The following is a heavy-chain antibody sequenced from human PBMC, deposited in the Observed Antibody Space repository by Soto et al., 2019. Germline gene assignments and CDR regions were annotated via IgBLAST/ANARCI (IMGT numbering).Heavy chain of an antibody. CDR3: ARDATYCGGDCPEGQGDYGMDV. CDR2: TYYRSKWYN. V-gene: IGHV6-1*01. J-gene: IGHJ6*02. D-gene: IGHD2-21*02. CDR1: GDSVSSNSAA. Sequence: SQTLSLTCAISGDSVSSNSAAWNWIRQSPSRGLEWLGRTYYRSKWYNDYAVSVKSRITINPDTSKNQFSLQLNSVTPEDTAVYYCARDATYCGGDCPEGQGDYGMDVWGQGTTVTVSS.